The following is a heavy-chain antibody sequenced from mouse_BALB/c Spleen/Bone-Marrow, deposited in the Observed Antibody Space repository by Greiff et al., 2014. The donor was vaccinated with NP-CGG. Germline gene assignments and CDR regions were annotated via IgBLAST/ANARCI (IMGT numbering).Heavy chain of an antibody. V-gene: IGHV1S127*01. CDR1: GYSFTSYW. CDR2: IDPSDSET. CDR3: ARVWDEGSYAMDY. Sequence: QVQLQQSGPQLVRPGASVKISCKASGYSFTSYWMHWVKQRPGQGLEWIGMIDPSDSETRLNQKFKDKATLTVDKSSSTAYMQLSSPTSEDSAVYYCARVWDEGSYAMDYWGPGTSVTVSS. J-gene: IGHJ4*01. D-gene: IGHD4-1*01.